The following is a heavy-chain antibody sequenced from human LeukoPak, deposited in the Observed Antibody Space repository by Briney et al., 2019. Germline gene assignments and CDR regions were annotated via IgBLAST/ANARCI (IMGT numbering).Heavy chain of an antibody. D-gene: IGHD3-22*01. Sequence: ASVKVSCKPSGYTFNAYYMHWVRQAPGQGLEWVGWIDPKTGNTRYAQKFQGRVTITRDTPIGAVYMELSSLKSDDTAVYYCASEAFCASGNCYLQRVASWGPGTLVTVSS. CDR3: ASEAFCASGNCYLQRVAS. CDR1: GYTFNAYY. V-gene: IGHV1-2*02. J-gene: IGHJ4*02. CDR2: IDPKTGNT.